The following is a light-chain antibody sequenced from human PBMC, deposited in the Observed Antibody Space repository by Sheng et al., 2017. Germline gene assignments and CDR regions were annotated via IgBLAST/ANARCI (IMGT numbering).Light chain of an antibody. CDR3: QSTDTSGTSLL. Sequence: SYELTQPPSVSVSPGQTARITCSGHTLTKRYTSWYQQKPGQSPILVIYKDTGRPSGIPERFSGSSSGATVTLTIARVQAEDEADYYCQSTDTSGTSLLFGGRDQADRP. CDR2: KDT. V-gene: IGLV3-25*03. CDR1: TLTKRY. J-gene: IGLJ2*01.